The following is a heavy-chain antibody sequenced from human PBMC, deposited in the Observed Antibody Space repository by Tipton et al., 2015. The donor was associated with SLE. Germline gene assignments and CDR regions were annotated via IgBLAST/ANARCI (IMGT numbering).Heavy chain of an antibody. V-gene: IGHV4-39*07. CDR1: GGSISSSSYY. CDR3: VRGGGSSSGRWFDP. D-gene: IGHD3-10*01. Sequence: TLSLTCTVSGGSISSSSYYWGWIRQPPGKGLEYIGEINHRGSTNYNPSPKSRVTISVDTSKNQFSLKLTYVTAADTAVYYCVRGGGSSSGRWFDPWGQGTLVTVSS. CDR2: INHRGST. J-gene: IGHJ5*02.